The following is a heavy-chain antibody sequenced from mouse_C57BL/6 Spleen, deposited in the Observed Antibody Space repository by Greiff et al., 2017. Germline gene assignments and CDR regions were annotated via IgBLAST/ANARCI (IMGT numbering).Heavy chain of an antibody. CDR2: ISYDGSN. CDR1: GYSITSGYY. D-gene: IGHD2-12*01. CDR3: ATLRSGAMDY. J-gene: IGHJ4*01. V-gene: IGHV3-6*01. Sequence: EVKLMESGPGLVKPSQSLSLTCSVTGYSITSGYYWNWIRQFPGNKLEWMGYISYDGSNNYNPSLKNRISITRDTSKNQFFLKLNSVTTEDTATYYCATLRSGAMDYWGQGTSVTVSS.